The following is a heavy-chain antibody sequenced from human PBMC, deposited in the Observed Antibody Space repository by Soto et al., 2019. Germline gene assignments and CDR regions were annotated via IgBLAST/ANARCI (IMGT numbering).Heavy chain of an antibody. CDR1: AYTFTDYY. D-gene: IGHD1-1*01. J-gene: IGHJ5*02. CDR3: ARALPEIRMMEGGSFDP. CDR2: INPNSGGS. Sequence: ASVKVSCKASAYTFTDYYIHWVRQAPGQGLEWMGWINPNSGGSYFAQEFLGRVTMTRDTSITTAYMELSRLRSDDTAVYYCARALPEIRMMEGGSFDPWGQGTVVTVSS. V-gene: IGHV1-2*02.